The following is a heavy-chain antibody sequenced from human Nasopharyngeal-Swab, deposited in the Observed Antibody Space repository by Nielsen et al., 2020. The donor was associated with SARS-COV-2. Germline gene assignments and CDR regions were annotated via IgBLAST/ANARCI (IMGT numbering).Heavy chain of an antibody. CDR3: ARDLTVVEAYYYYYGMDV. CDR2: INPSGGST. J-gene: IGHJ6*02. CDR1: GYTFTSYG. D-gene: IGHD2-15*01. Sequence: ASVKVSCKASGYTFTSYGISWVRQAPGQGLEWMGIINPSGGSTSYAQKFQGRVTMTRDTSTSTVYMELSSLRSEDTAVYYCARDLTVVEAYYYYYGMDVWGQGTTVTVSS. V-gene: IGHV1-46*01.